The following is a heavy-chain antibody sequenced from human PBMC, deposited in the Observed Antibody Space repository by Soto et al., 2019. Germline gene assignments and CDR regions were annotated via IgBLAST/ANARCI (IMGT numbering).Heavy chain of an antibody. Sequence: EVELVESGGGLVQPGGSLRLSCAASGRIVSSTYMNWVRQAPGKGLEWVSVLSNGGDTHYSDSVKGRFSLFRDISKNTMHLQMSSLRVEDTAVYYCVREPRYCSGGSCSITGDAFDIWGQGTMVTVSS. V-gene: IGHV3-66*01. CDR2: LSNGGDT. CDR3: VREPRYCSGGSCSITGDAFDI. J-gene: IGHJ3*02. CDR1: GRIVSSTY. D-gene: IGHD2-15*01.